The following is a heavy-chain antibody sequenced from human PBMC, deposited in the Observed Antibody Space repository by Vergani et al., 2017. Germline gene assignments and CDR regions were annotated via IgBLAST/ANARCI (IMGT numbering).Heavy chain of an antibody. V-gene: IGHV4-61*02. D-gene: IGHD3-9*01. CDR1: GGSISSGSYY. J-gene: IGHJ3*02. CDR2: IYTSGST. CDR3: ARGATRYFDWLRPFDDAFDI. Sequence: QVQLQESGPGLVKPSQTLSLTCTVSGGSISSGSYYWSWIRQPAGKGLEWIGRIYTSGSTSYNPSLKSRVTISVDTSKNQFSLKLSTVTASDTAVYYCARGATRYFDWLRPFDDAFDIWGQGTMVTVSS.